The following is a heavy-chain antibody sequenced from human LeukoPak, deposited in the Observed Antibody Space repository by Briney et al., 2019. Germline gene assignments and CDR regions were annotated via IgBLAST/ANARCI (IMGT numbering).Heavy chain of an antibody. D-gene: IGHD3-9*01. CDR3: AREFLENYDILTGYYLS. Sequence: GGSLRLSCAASGFTFSSYSMNWVRRAAGKRLEWFSSISSSSIYIYYADSVKGRFTISRDNAKNSLYLQMNSLRAEDTAVYYCAREFLENYDILTGYYLSWGKGTLVTVSS. CDR2: ISSSSIYI. V-gene: IGHV3-21*01. CDR1: GFTFSSYS. J-gene: IGHJ5*02.